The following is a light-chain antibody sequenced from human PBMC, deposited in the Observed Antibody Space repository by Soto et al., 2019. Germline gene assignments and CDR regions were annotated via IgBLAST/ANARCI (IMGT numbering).Light chain of an antibody. V-gene: IGKV1-33*01. CDR1: QDISNY. Sequence: DIQMTQSPSSLSASVGDRVTITCQASQDISNYLNWYQQKPGKAPKLLIYDASNLETGAPSRFSGSGSGTDFTFTISSLQPEDIATYYCQQYDNLRKYTFGQGTKLEIK. CDR3: QQYDNLRKYT. J-gene: IGKJ2*01. CDR2: DAS.